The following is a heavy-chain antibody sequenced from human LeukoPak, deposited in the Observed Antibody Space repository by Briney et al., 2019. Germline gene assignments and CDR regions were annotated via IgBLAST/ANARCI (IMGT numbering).Heavy chain of an antibody. V-gene: IGHV3-9*01. CDR2: ISWNSDTV. CDR3: AKVAVLRFWGPGYFDF. Sequence: SLRLSCAASGFAFEDYVMYWVRQAPGKGLEWVSSISWNSDTVAYADSVKGRFTISRDNAKSSLYLQMNSLRAEDTAVYYCAKVAVLRFWGPGYFDFWGRGTLVTVSS. CDR1: GFAFEDYV. D-gene: IGHD3-3*01. J-gene: IGHJ2*01.